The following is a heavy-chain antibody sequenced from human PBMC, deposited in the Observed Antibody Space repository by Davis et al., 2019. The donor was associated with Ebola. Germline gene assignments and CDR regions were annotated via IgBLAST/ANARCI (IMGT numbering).Heavy chain of an antibody. Sequence: HSQTLSLTCAISGDTVSSTAWNWIRQSPSRGLEWLGRTYYNSKWFRDYAVSVKSRITINLDTSKNHFSLQLSSVTPEDTAVYYCARGWLRGYLDYWGQGTQVTVSS. J-gene: IGHJ4*02. CDR3: ARGWLRGYLDY. CDR2: TYYNSKWFR. CDR1: GDTVSSTA. D-gene: IGHD5-12*01. V-gene: IGHV6-1*01.